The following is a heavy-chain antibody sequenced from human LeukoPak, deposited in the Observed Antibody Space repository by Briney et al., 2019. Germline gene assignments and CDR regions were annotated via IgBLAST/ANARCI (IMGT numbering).Heavy chain of an antibody. D-gene: IGHD2-2*01. V-gene: IGHV1-2*02. CDR2: INPNSGGT. Sequence: ASVKVSCKASGYTFTGYYMHWVRQAPGQGLEWMGWINPNSGGTNYAQKFQGRVTMTRDTSISTAYMELSRLRSDDTAVYYCARDQVVVVPAAMDYYYYGMDVWGQGTQVTVSS. J-gene: IGHJ6*02. CDR3: ARDQVVVVPAAMDYYYYGMDV. CDR1: GYTFTGYY.